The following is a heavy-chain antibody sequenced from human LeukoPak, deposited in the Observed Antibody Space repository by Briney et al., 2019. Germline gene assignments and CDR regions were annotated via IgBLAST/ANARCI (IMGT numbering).Heavy chain of an antibody. CDR3: AKLEKAETFVDV. J-gene: IGHJ6*04. Sequence: GGSLRLSCAASGFTFSDHYMDWVRQAPGKGLEWVGLTRNKANSYTTEYAASVKGRFTISRDDSKNSLYLQMNSLKTEDTAVYYCAKLEKAETFVDVWGKGTTVTVSS. CDR2: TRNKANSYTT. V-gene: IGHV3-72*01. CDR1: GFTFSDHY. D-gene: IGHD1-1*01.